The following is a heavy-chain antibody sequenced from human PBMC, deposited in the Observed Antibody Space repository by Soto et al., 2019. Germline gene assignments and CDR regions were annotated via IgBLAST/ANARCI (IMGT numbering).Heavy chain of an antibody. CDR2: IIPVFATP. CDR1: GGTFSSYA. CDR3: ACGLSCNFDTLAGLNTFDF. Sequence: QVQLLQSEAEVKKPGSSVKVSCKASGGTFSSYAFAWVRRAPGQGLEWMGGIIPVFATPKYAQTFLGRLSVTADESTSTVYMELNSLRSEDTAMYYCACGLSCNFDTLAGLNTFDFWGQGTLVTVYS. J-gene: IGHJ4*02. D-gene: IGHD3-9*01. V-gene: IGHV1-69*01.